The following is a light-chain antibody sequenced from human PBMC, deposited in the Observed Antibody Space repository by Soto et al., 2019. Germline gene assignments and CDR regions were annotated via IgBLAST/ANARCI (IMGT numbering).Light chain of an antibody. J-gene: IGKJ1*01. CDR1: QSVSSY. CDR3: QQRSNWPPV. Sequence: EIVLTQSPATLSLSPGERATLSCRASQSVSSYLAWYQQKPGQAPRLLIYDASNRATGIPARFSGSGSGTDFTLTISSLEPEDFAVYYCQQRSNWPPVFCQGTKVEIK. CDR2: DAS. V-gene: IGKV3-11*01.